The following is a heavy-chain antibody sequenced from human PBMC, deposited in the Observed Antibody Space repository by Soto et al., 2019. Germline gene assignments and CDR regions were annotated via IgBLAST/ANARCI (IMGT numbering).Heavy chain of an antibody. CDR2: IYYSGST. V-gene: IGHV4-59*08. D-gene: IGHD1-26*01. CDR3: ARRYGGNLDY. Sequence: SETLSLTCTVSGGSMSSYYWSWIRQPPGKGLEWIGYIYYSGSTNYNPSLKSRVTMSVDTPKNQFSLKLSSVTAADTAVYYCARRYGGNLDYWGQGTLVTVSS. CDR1: GGSMSSYY. J-gene: IGHJ4*02.